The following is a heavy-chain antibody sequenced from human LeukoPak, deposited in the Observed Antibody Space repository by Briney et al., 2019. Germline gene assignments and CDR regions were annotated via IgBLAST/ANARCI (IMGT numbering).Heavy chain of an antibody. CDR1: GGTFSSYA. V-gene: IGHV1-69*13. J-gene: IGHJ6*02. CDR2: IIPIFGTA. Sequence: SVKVSCKASGGTFSSYAISWVRQAPGQGLEWMGGIIPIFGTANYAQKFQGRVTITADESTSTAYMELSSLRSEDTAVYYCARDELRGIAVAATNRYYYYGMDVWGQGTTVTVSS. D-gene: IGHD6-19*01. CDR3: ARDELRGIAVAATNRYYYYGMDV.